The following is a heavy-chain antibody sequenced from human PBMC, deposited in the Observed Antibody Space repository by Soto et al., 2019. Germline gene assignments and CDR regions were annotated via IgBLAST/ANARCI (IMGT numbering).Heavy chain of an antibody. CDR1: GFTFSSYW. Sequence: GGSLRLSCAASGFTFSSYWMSWVRQAPGKVLEWVADIKQDGSEKYYVDSVRGRFSISRDNAKNSLYLQMNSLRAEDTAVYYCTRDASRDSSARGWFDPWGPGTPVNVSS. CDR3: TRDASRDSSARGWFDP. V-gene: IGHV3-7*01. J-gene: IGHJ5*02. D-gene: IGHD6-13*01. CDR2: IKQDGSEK.